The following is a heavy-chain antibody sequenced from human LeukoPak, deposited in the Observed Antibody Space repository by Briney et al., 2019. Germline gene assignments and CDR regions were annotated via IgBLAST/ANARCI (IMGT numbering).Heavy chain of an antibody. CDR2: ITASGDRT. CDR1: GFTFSDYV. Sequence: PGGSLRLSCAASGFTFSDYVMIWVRQAPGKGLEWVSGITASGDRTFYGDSVRGRFTMSRDNSKNTVYLQMNILRVDDTAVYYCARRDIVVVVSASDYWGQGTLVTVSS. J-gene: IGHJ4*02. CDR3: ARRDIVVVVSASDY. D-gene: IGHD2-15*01. V-gene: IGHV3-23*01.